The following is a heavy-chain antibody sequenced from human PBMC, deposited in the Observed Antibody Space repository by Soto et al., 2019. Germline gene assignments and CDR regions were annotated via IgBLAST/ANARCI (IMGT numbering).Heavy chain of an antibody. CDR2: INHSGST. V-gene: IGHV4-34*01. CDR1: GGSFSDFY. J-gene: IGHJ5*02. D-gene: IGHD2-2*01. Sequence: SETLSLTCAVYGGSFSDFYWTWIRQLPGKGLEWIGEINHSGSTNYNPSLKSRVAISVDTSKNQFSLNLRSVTAADTAVYYCARVPDRWGQGTLVTVSS. CDR3: ARVPDR.